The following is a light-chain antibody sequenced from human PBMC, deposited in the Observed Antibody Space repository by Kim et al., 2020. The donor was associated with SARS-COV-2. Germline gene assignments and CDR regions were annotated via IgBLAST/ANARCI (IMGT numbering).Light chain of an antibody. Sequence: ASVGDTVTITCQESQDVSKYLNWFQQKPGKAPQLLIYDESTLETGVPSRFSGSGSGTEFTFTISRLQPEDVATYYCQHYDDLPLTFGGGTKVDIK. CDR2: DES. J-gene: IGKJ4*01. CDR3: QHYDDLPLT. CDR1: QDVSKY. V-gene: IGKV1-33*01.